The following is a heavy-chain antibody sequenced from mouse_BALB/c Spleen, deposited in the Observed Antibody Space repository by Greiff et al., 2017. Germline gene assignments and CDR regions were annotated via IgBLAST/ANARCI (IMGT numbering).Heavy chain of an antibody. V-gene: IGHV1-52*01. D-gene: IGHD1-1*01. CDR3: ARDHSYGSSSFAY. Sequence: VQLQQSGAELVRPGASVKLSCKASGYTFTSYGMNWVKQRPEQGLEWIGRIDPYDSETHYTHKFKDKAILTVDNSSSTAYMKLSSLTSEDSAVYCCARDHSYGSSSFAYWGQGTLVTVSA. CDR1: GYTFTSYG. CDR2: IDPYDSET. J-gene: IGHJ3*01.